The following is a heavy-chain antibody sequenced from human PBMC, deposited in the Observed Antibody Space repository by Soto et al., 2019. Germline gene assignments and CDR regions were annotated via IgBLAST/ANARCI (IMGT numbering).Heavy chain of an antibody. CDR1: GFTFSSYS. J-gene: IGHJ4*02. Sequence: GGSLRLSCAASGFTFSSYSMNWVRQAPGKGLEWVSYISSSSSTIYYADSVKGRFTISRDNAKNSLYLQMNSLRAEDTAGDYCEREDWETPRWGQGTLVTVSS. CDR2: ISSSSSTI. D-gene: IGHD1-26*01. V-gene: IGHV3-48*01. CDR3: EREDWETPR.